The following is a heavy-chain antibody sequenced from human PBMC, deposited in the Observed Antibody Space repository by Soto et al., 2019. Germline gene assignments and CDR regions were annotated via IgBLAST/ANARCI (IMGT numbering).Heavy chain of an antibody. CDR2: INHSGST. Sequence: PSQTLSLTCAVYGGSFSGYYWSWIRQPPGKGLEWIGEINHSGSTNYNPSLKGRVTISVDTSKNQFSLKLSSVTAADTAVYYCARRRSLDYWGQGTLVTVSS. CDR3: ARRRSLDY. CDR1: GGSFSGYY. J-gene: IGHJ4*02. V-gene: IGHV4-34*01.